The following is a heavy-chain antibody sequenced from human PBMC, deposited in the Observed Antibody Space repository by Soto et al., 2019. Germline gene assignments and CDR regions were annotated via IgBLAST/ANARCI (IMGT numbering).Heavy chain of an antibody. CDR2: IIPILGIA. J-gene: IGHJ3*02. V-gene: IGHV1-69*02. CDR1: GCTFSSYT. CDR3: ARGGEWGPSYFDI. D-gene: IGHD3-16*01. Sequence: SLKVSCKSSGCTFSSYTISWVRQAPGQGLEWMGRIIPILGIANYAQKFQGRVTMTTDTSTSTAYMELRSLRSDDTAVYYCARGGEWGPSYFDIWGQGTMVTVS.